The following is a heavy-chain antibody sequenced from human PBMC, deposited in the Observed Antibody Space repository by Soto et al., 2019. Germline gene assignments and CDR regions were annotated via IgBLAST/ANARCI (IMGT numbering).Heavy chain of an antibody. Sequence: QVQLVQSGAEVKKPGSSVKVSCKASGGTFSSYAISWVRQAPGQGLEWMGGIIPIFGTANHAQKFQGRVTSTGDEATNTAYMELSSLRSEDTAVYYCAIQGCSGGSCFPPYYYYGMDVWGQGTTVIVSS. J-gene: IGHJ6*02. D-gene: IGHD2-15*01. CDR2: IIPIFGTA. V-gene: IGHV1-69*12. CDR1: GGTFSSYA. CDR3: AIQGCSGGSCFPPYYYYGMDV.